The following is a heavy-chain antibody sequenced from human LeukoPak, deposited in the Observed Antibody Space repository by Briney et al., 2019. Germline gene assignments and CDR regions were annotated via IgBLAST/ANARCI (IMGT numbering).Heavy chain of an antibody. Sequence: PSETLSLTCAVYGGSFSGYYWSWIRQPPGKGLEWVSIITGSGGGSYYTNSVKGRFTLSRDNSKNTLFLQMNSLRAEDTAVYFCAKKSLWSGPFDYWGQGTLVTVFS. CDR1: GGSFSGYY. CDR2: ITGSGGGS. CDR3: AKKSLWSGPFDY. V-gene: IGHV3-23*01. D-gene: IGHD3-3*01. J-gene: IGHJ4*02.